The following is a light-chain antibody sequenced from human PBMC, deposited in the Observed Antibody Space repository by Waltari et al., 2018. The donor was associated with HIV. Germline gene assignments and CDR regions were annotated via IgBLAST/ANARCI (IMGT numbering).Light chain of an antibody. CDR2: EVS. J-gene: IGKJ1*01. V-gene: IGKV2-30*01. CDR1: QSLVYSDGYTY. Sequence: DVAMTQSPLSLPVTLGQPASISCRSSQSLVYSDGYTYLDWIQQRPGRSPRRLIYEVSRRDSGVPNRFSGSGSGTEVTLKISRVEAEEVGIYYCRQGTHWPRTFGQGTKVEIK. CDR3: RQGTHWPRT.